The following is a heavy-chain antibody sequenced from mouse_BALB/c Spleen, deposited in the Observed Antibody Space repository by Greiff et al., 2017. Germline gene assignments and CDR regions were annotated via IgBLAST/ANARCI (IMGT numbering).Heavy chain of an antibody. CDR3: ARDYGNYYAMDY. Sequence: VQLQQSGAELVKPGASVKLSCTASGFNFKDTYMHWVKQRPEQGLEWIGRIDPANGNTKYDPKFQGKATITADTSSNTAYLQLSSLTSEDTAVYYCARDYGNYYAMDYGGQGTSVTVSS. CDR1: GFNFKDTY. CDR2: IDPANGNT. V-gene: IGHV14-3*02. J-gene: IGHJ4*01. D-gene: IGHD2-1*01.